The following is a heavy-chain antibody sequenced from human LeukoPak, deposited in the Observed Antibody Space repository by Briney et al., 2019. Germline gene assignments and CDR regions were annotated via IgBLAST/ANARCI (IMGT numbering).Heavy chain of an antibody. CDR3: ARDVVAAVGSFDY. CDR2: INHSGST. V-gene: IGHV4-34*01. CDR1: GGSFSGYY. D-gene: IGHD6-13*01. J-gene: IGHJ4*02. Sequence: PSETLSLTCAVYGGSFSGYYWSWIRQPPGKGLEWIGEINHSGSTNYNPSLKSRVTISVDTSKNQFSLKLSSVTAADTGVYYCARDVVAAVGSFDYWGQEILVTVSS.